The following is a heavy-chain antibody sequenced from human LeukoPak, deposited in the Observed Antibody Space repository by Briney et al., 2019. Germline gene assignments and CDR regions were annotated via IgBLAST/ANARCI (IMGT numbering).Heavy chain of an antibody. CDR2: INHSGST. Sequence: SETLSLTCAVYGGSFSGYYWSWIRQPPGKGLEWIGEINHSGSTNYNPSLKSRVTISVDTSKNQFSLKLSSVTAADTAVYYCARVGRCSSTSCYRSSLSYYYYYYMDVWGKGTTVTASS. V-gene: IGHV4-34*01. CDR1: GGSFSGYY. D-gene: IGHD2-2*01. J-gene: IGHJ6*03. CDR3: ARVGRCSSTSCYRSSLSYYYYYYMDV.